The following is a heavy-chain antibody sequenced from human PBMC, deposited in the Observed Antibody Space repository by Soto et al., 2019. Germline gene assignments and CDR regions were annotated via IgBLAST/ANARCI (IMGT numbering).Heavy chain of an antibody. CDR1: GGSISSYY. CDR2: IYYSGST. CDR3: ARGAEFFLLRP. Sequence: SETLSLTCTVSGGSISSYYWSWIRQPPGKGLEWIGYIYYSGSTNYNPSLKSRVTISVDTSKNQFSLKLSSVTAADTAVYYCARGAEFFLLRPWGQGTLVTVSS. V-gene: IGHV4-59*01. J-gene: IGHJ5*02. D-gene: IGHD3-3*01.